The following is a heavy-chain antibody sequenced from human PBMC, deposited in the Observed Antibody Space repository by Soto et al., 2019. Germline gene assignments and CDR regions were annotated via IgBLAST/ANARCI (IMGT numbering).Heavy chain of an antibody. Sequence: QVQLQQSGPGLVKPSETLSLTCTVSGGSIRSYYWSWIRQPAGKALEWIGRIYTSGTTNYNPSLKSPVTILLDTSKNQFSLDLSSVTDADTAVYYCAREGSSGFGMDVWGQGTTVTVSS. V-gene: IGHV4-4*07. CDR1: GGSIRSYY. CDR2: IYTSGTT. D-gene: IGHD6-25*01. J-gene: IGHJ6*02. CDR3: AREGSSGFGMDV.